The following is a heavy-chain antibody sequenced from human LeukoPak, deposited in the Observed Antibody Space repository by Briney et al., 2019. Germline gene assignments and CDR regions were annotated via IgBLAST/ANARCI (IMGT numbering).Heavy chain of an antibody. CDR3: AKVMKGSERLTMVRGVIIKTAGLYYMDI. CDR2: ISASGGST. Sequence: GGSLRLSCAASGFTLSSYAMSWVRQAPGKGLEWVSSISASGGSTNYADSVKGRFTISRDNSKNTVYLQMNSLRAEDTAVYYCAKVMKGSERLTMVRGVIIKTAGLYYMDIWGKGTTVTVSS. J-gene: IGHJ6*03. CDR1: GFTLSSYA. V-gene: IGHV3-23*01. D-gene: IGHD3-10*01.